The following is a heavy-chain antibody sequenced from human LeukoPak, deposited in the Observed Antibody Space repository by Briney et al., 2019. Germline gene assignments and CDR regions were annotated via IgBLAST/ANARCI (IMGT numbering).Heavy chain of an antibody. CDR1: GGTFGSYA. Sequence: ASVKVSCKASGGTFGSYAISWVRQAPGQGLEWMGGIIPIFGTANYAQKFQGRVTITTDESTSTAYMELSSLRSEDTAVYYCARALYQLPLCYYYMDVWGKGTTVTVSS. J-gene: IGHJ6*03. CDR3: ARALYQLPLCYYYMDV. D-gene: IGHD2-2*01. V-gene: IGHV1-69*05. CDR2: IIPIFGTA.